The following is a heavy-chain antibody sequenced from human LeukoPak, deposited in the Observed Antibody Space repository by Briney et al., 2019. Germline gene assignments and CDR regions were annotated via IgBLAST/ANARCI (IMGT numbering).Heavy chain of an antibody. Sequence: GGSLRLSCAASGFTFSSYGMHWVRQAPGKGLEWVAFIRYDGSNKYYADSVKGRFTISRDNSKNTLYLQMNSLRAEDTAVYYCAKDRKYVGYHYYYYMDVWGKGTTVTVSS. J-gene: IGHJ6*03. CDR3: AKDRKYVGYHYYYYMDV. D-gene: IGHD1-26*01. CDR1: GFTFSSYG. V-gene: IGHV3-30*02. CDR2: IRYDGSNK.